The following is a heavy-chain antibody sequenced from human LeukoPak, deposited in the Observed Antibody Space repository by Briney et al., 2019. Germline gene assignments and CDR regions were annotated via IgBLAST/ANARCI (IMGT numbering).Heavy chain of an antibody. Sequence: GESLKISCKGSGYSFTSYWIGWVRQMPGKGLEWMGTIYPGDSDTRYSPSFQGQVTISADKSISTAYLQWSSLKASDTAMYYCARLGYYDSSGYYSPWYFDYWGQGTLVTVSS. J-gene: IGHJ4*02. CDR2: IYPGDSDT. CDR1: GYSFTSYW. V-gene: IGHV5-51*01. D-gene: IGHD3-22*01. CDR3: ARLGYYDSSGYYSPWYFDY.